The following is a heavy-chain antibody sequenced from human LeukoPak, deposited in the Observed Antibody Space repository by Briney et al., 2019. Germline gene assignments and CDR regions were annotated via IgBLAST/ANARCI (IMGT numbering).Heavy chain of an antibody. Sequence: GGSLRLSCAASGFTFSSYAMSWVRQAPGKGLEWVSYISSSSSTIYYADSVKGRFTISRDNAKNSLYLQMNSLRAEDTAVYYCARDAAAVAGYVEYYFDYWGQGTLVTVSS. J-gene: IGHJ4*02. CDR3: ARDAAAVAGYVEYYFDY. V-gene: IGHV3-48*04. D-gene: IGHD6-19*01. CDR1: GFTFSSYA. CDR2: ISSSSSTI.